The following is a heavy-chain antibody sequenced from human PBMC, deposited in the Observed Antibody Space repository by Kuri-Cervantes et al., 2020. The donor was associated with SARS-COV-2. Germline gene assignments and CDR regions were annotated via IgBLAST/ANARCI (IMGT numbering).Heavy chain of an antibody. CDR2: ISSSTTYT. CDR1: GFSFSDYY. D-gene: IGHD2-15*01. CDR3: ARGGLCSGGSCYHYSYYMDV. V-gene: IGHV3-11*06. J-gene: IGHJ6*03. Sequence: LSLTCAASGFSFSDYYMIWIRQAPGKGLEWVSYISSSTTYTNHADSVKCRFTISRDNAKNSLYLHMDRLRAEDSAVYSCARGGLCSGGSCYHYSYYMDVWGKGTTVTVSS.